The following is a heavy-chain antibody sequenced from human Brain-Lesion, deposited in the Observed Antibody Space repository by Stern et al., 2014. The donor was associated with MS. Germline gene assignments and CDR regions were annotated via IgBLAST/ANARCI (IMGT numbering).Heavy chain of an antibody. CDR1: GFTFGDYA. CDR2: ISWNRGTT. CDR3: ARDITGSSAYFAY. V-gene: IGHV3-9*01. D-gene: IGHD1-14*01. J-gene: IGHJ4*02. Sequence: MQLVQSGGDLVQPGRSLRLSCAAFGFTFGDYAMHWVRQAPGKGLEWVAGISWNRGTTGYADSVKGRFTTSRDNAYSSMYLQMNSLRPEDTALYYCARDITGSSAYFAYWGQGTLVTVSS.